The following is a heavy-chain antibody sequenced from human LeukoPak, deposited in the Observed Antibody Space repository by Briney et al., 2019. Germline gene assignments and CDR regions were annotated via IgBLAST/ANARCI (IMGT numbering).Heavy chain of an antibody. V-gene: IGHV4-30-2*01. D-gene: IGHD2-2*01. CDR1: GGSISSGGYS. CDR2: IYHSGST. CDR3: ARGLVPAAAEFDY. J-gene: IGHJ4*02. Sequence: SETLSLTCAVSGGSISSGGYSWRWIRQPPGKGLEWIGYIYHSGSTYYNPSLKSRVTISVDRSKNQFSLKLSSVTAADTAVYYCARGLVPAAAEFDYWGQGTLVTVSS.